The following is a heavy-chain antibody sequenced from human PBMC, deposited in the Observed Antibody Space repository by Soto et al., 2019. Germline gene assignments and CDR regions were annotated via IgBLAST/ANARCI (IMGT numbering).Heavy chain of an antibody. Sequence: EVHLLESGGGWVHPGGSLRLACAASGFSFRNYAMSWVRQAPGKGLEWISTLTGSSSNIYYADSVKGRFAISRDNSRNTLYMQMNSLTAEDTAVYYCANGRATYGLLTHDYWGQGTLVTVSS. CDR2: LTGSSSNI. J-gene: IGHJ4*02. CDR1: GFSFRNYA. V-gene: IGHV3-23*01. CDR3: ANGRATYGLLTHDY. D-gene: IGHD3-10*01.